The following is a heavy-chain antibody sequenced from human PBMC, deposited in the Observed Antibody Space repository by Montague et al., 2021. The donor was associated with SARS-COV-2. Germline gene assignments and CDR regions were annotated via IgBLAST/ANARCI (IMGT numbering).Heavy chain of an antibody. D-gene: IGHD2-21*02. CDR1: GGSFSGYY. CDR3: ARGSWHIVVVTAIRDGYYGMDV. Sequence: SETLSLTCAVYGGSFSGYYWSWICQPPGRGLEWIGEINHSGSTNYNPSLKSRVPISVDTSKNQFSLKLSSVTAADTAVYYCARGSWHIVVVTAIRDGYYGMDVWGQGTTVTVSS. V-gene: IGHV4-34*01. CDR2: INHSGST. J-gene: IGHJ6*02.